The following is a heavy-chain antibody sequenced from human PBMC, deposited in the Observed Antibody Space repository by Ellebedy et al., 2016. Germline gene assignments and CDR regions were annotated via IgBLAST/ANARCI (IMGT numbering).Heavy chain of an antibody. CDR1: GYTFTSYA. Sequence: ASVKVSCKASGYTFTSYAMNWVRQAPGQGLEWMGWINTNTGNPTYAQGFTGRFVFSLDTSVSTAYLQISSLKAEDTVVYYCARGPPITMVRGVINPPGYYFDYWGQGTLVTVSS. CDR3: ARGPPITMVRGVINPPGYYFDY. J-gene: IGHJ4*02. CDR2: INTNTGNP. D-gene: IGHD3-10*01. V-gene: IGHV7-4-1*02.